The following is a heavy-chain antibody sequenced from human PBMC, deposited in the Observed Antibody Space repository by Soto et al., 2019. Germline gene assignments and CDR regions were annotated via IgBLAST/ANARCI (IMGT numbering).Heavy chain of an antibody. Sequence: GGSLRLSCAASGFIFSNAWINWVRQVPGKGLEWVSAISGSGGSTYYADSVKGRFTISRDNSKNTLYPQMNSLRAEDTAVYYCAKGTGYSTPGDYYYYYYMDVWGKGTTVTVSS. CDR1: GFIFSNAW. J-gene: IGHJ6*03. D-gene: IGHD3-9*01. CDR2: ISGSGGST. V-gene: IGHV3-23*01. CDR3: AKGTGYSTPGDYYYYYYMDV.